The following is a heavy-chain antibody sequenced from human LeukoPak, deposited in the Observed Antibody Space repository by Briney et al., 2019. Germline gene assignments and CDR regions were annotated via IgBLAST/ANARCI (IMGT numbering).Heavy chain of an antibody. J-gene: IGHJ4*02. D-gene: IGHD2-2*01. CDR1: GFTFTNYG. Sequence: GGSLRLSCAASGFTFTNYGMHWVRQAPGKGLEWVAMIWSDGSNEHYPDSVKGRFTISRDNSKNTIYLQINSLRVEDTAVFYCARDGAPDAHCSSTSCAIRWGQGTLVTVSS. V-gene: IGHV3-33*08. CDR3: ARDGAPDAHCSSTSCAIR. CDR2: IWSDGSNE.